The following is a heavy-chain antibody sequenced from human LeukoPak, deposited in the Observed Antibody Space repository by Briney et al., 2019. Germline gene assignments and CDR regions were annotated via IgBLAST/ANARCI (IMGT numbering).Heavy chain of an antibody. D-gene: IGHD4-17*01. J-gene: IGHJ5*02. CDR3: AGTVTTYWFDP. V-gene: IGHV3-30-3*01. CDR2: ISYDGSNK. Sequence: PGGSLRLSCAASGFTFSSYAMHWVRQAPGKGLEWVAVISYDGSNKYYADSVKGRFTISRDNSKNTLYLQMNSLRAGDTAVYYCAGTVTTYWFDPWGQGTLVTVSS. CDR1: GFTFSSYA.